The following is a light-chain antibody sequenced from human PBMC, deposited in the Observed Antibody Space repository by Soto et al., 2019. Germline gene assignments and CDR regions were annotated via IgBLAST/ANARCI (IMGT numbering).Light chain of an antibody. CDR3: QQYNNWPLT. CDR1: QSISSY. V-gene: IGKV3D-15*01. J-gene: IGKJ4*01. CDR2: DAS. Sequence: EVLLTQSPDTRSLPPGERVTLSCRASQSISSYLAWYQQKSGQPPRLLIYDASTRATGFPARFSGSGSGTEFTLTISSLQSEDFAVYYCQQYNNWPLTFGGGTKVDI.